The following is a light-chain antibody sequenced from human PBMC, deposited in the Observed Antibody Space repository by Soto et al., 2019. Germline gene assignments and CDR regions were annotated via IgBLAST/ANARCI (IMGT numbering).Light chain of an antibody. J-gene: IGLJ1*01. Sequence: QSLLTPPPSVSVAPGQRVTISCTGSSSHIGAGYDVHWYQQLPGAAPKLLIYGNSNRPSGVPDRLSGSKSGTSASLAITGLQAEDEAEYYCQSYDSSLSGFYVFGTGTKVTVL. CDR2: GNS. V-gene: IGLV1-40*01. CDR3: QSYDSSLSGFYV. CDR1: SSHIGAGYD.